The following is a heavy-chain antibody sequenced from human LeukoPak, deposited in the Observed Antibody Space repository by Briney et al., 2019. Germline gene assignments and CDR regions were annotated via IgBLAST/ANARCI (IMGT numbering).Heavy chain of an antibody. Sequence: GGFLRLSCAASGVTFSSYWMNWARQAPGKGLEWGASINHNGNGNYYVDSVKGRFTISRDNAKNSLSLQMSNLRAEDTAVYFCARGGGLDVWGQGATVTVSS. V-gene: IGHV3-7*03. CDR3: ARGGGLDV. CDR2: INHNGNGN. J-gene: IGHJ6*02. CDR1: GVTFSSYW. D-gene: IGHD3-16*01.